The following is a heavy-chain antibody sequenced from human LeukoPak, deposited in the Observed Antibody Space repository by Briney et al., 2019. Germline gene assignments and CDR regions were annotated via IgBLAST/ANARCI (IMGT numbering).Heavy chain of an antibody. D-gene: IGHD6-13*01. CDR1: EFTFVRYA. CDR3: VRDPSYGSSWYYYMDV. Sequence: AGGSLRLSCAASEFTFVRYAMNWVRQAPGKGPEWVSYISSSSFKIGYADSVKGRFTISRDNSKNSLYLQMDSLRVEDTAVYYCVRDPSYGSSWYYYMDVWGKGTTVTVSS. CDR2: ISSSSFKI. J-gene: IGHJ6*03. V-gene: IGHV3-48*04.